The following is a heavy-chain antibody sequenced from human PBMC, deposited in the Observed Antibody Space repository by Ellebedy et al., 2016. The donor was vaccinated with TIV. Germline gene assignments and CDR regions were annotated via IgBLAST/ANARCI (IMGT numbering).Heavy chain of an antibody. J-gene: IGHJ3*02. Sequence: ASVKVSCXASGYTFTSYGISWVRQAPGQGLEWMGWISAYNGNTNYAQKLQGRVTMTTDTSTSTAYMELRSLRSDDTAVYYCARTGYCSSTSCSDAFDIWGQGTMVTVSS. D-gene: IGHD2-2*01. CDR3: ARTGYCSSTSCSDAFDI. V-gene: IGHV1-18*01. CDR2: ISAYNGNT. CDR1: GYTFTSYG.